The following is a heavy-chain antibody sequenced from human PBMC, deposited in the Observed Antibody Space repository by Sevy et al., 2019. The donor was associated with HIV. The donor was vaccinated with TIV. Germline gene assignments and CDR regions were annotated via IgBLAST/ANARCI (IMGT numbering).Heavy chain of an antibody. CDR3: ARDLRPGAAAGSPRGNKYGMDV. V-gene: IGHV1-46*01. D-gene: IGHD6-13*01. J-gene: IGHJ6*02. CDR1: GYTFTSYY. Sequence: ASVKVSCKASGYTFTSYYMHWVRQAPGQGLEWMGIINPSGGSRSYAQKFQGRVTMTRDTSTSTVYMELGRLRSEDTAVYYCARDLRPGAAAGSPRGNKYGMDVWGQGTTVTVSS. CDR2: INPSGGSR.